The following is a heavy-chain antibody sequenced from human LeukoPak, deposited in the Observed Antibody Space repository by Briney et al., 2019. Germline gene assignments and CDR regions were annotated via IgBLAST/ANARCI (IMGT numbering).Heavy chain of an antibody. J-gene: IGHJ4*02. Sequence: GGSLRLSCAASGFTFSIYSMNWVRQAPGKGLEWVSSISSSSNYIFYADSLKGRFTISRDNAKNSLYLQMNSLRAEDTAMYYCARLPGGVVIDAGLYWSQGTLVTVSS. CDR3: ARLPGGVVIDAGLY. D-gene: IGHD2-21*01. CDR1: GFTFSIYS. V-gene: IGHV3-21*01. CDR2: ISSSSNYI.